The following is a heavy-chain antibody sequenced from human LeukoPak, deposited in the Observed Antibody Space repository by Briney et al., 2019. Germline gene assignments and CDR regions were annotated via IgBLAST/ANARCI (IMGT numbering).Heavy chain of an antibody. J-gene: IGHJ4*02. CDR1: GYTFTGYY. CDR3: AFGHRYGSGSYLEGFDY. D-gene: IGHD3-10*01. Sequence: ASVKVSCKASGYTFTGYYMHWVRQAPGQGLEWMGWINPNSGGTNYAQKFQGRVTMTRDTSISTAYMELSRLRSDDTAVYYCAFGHRYGSGSYLEGFDYWGQGTLVTVSS. CDR2: INPNSGGT. V-gene: IGHV1-2*02.